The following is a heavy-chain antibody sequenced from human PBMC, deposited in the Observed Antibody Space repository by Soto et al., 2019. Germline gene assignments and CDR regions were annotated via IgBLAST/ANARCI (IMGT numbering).Heavy chain of an antibody. Sequence: GASVKVSCKASGGTFSSYAISWVRQAPGQGLEWMGGIIPIFGTANYAQKFQGRVTITADESTSTAYMELSSLRSEDTAVYYCAREGIDFWRDYYYYYGMDVWGQGTTVTVSS. CDR3: AREGIDFWRDYYYYYGMDV. V-gene: IGHV1-69*13. J-gene: IGHJ6*02. D-gene: IGHD3-3*01. CDR1: GGTFSSYA. CDR2: IIPIFGTA.